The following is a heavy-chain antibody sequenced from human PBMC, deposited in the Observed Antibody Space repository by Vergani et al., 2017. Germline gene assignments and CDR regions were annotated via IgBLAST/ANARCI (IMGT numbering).Heavy chain of an antibody. CDR3: AGDSGEGSKNTHAPDY. Sequence: QVQLVQSGAEVKKPGSSVKVSCKASGGTFSSYTISWVRQAPGQGLEWMGRIIPILGIANYAQKFQGRVTITADKSTSTAYMELSSLRSEDTAVYYCAGDSGEGSKNTHAPDYWGQGTLVTVSS. D-gene: IGHD2-2*01. CDR2: IIPILGIA. V-gene: IGHV1-69*08. J-gene: IGHJ4*02. CDR1: GGTFSSYT.